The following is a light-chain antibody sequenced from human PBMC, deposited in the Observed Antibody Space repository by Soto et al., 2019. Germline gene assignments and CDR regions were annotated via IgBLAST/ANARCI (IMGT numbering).Light chain of an antibody. V-gene: IGLV1-40*01. CDR3: VSYTSSTTYV. CDR1: SSNIGANYD. J-gene: IGLJ1*01. Sequence: QSVLTQPPSVSGAPGQRVTISCTGSSSNIGANYDVHWYQQRPGTAPKLLIFGNSNRPSGVPDRFSGSKSGTSASLAITGLQADDEGDYYCVSYTSSTTYVFGTGTKLTVL. CDR2: GNS.